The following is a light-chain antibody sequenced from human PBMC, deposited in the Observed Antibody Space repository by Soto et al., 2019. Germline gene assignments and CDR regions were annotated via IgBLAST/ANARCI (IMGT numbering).Light chain of an antibody. Sequence: EIVLTQSPDTLSSSPGERATLSCRASQSISSTHLVWYQQKPGQAPSLLIFGASSRATGIPDRFSGSGSGTDFTLTISGLEPEDFAVYYCQQDATSPGTFGQGTKVAIK. J-gene: IGKJ1*01. V-gene: IGKV3-20*01. CDR1: QSISSTH. CDR3: QQDATSPGT. CDR2: GAS.